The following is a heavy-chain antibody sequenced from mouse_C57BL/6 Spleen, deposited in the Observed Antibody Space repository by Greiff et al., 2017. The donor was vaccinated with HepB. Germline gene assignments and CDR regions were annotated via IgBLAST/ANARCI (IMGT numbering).Heavy chain of an antibody. CDR3: ARDLYGNYEGYAMDY. V-gene: IGHV5-4*01. Sequence: EVKVEESGGGLVKPGGSLKLSCAASGFTFSSYAMSWVRQTPEKRLEWVATISDGGSYTYYPDNVKGRFTISRDNAKNNLYLQMSHLKSEDTAMYYCARDLYGNYEGYAMDYWGQGTSVTVSS. CDR2: ISDGGSYT. CDR1: GFTFSSYA. D-gene: IGHD2-1*01. J-gene: IGHJ4*01.